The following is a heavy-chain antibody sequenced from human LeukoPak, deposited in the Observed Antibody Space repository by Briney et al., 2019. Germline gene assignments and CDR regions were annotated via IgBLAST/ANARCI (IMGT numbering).Heavy chain of an antibody. V-gene: IGHV1-69*01. J-gene: IGHJ4*02. CDR2: VIPIFGTA. Sequence: SVKVSCKASGGTFSSYAISWVRQAPGQGLEWMGGVIPIFGTANYAQKFQGRVTITADESTSTAYMELSSLRSEDTAVYYCARDVYSGSYSFDYWGQGTLVTVSS. CDR3: ARDVYSGSYSFDY. CDR1: GGTFSSYA. D-gene: IGHD1-26*01.